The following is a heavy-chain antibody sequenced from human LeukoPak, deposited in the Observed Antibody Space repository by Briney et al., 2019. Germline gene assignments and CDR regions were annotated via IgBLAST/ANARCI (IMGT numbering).Heavy chain of an antibody. CDR1: RFTFSSYS. D-gene: IGHD3-3*01. V-gene: IGHV3-21*01. CDR2: ISSSSSYI. J-gene: IGHJ6*03. Sequence: GGSLRLSCAASRFTFSSYSMNWVRQAPGKGLEWVSSISSSSSYIYYADSVKGRFTISRDNAKNSLYLQMNSLRAEDTAVYYCARDLTTTYYYYYYMDVWGKGTTVTVSS. CDR3: ARDLTTTYYYYYYMDV.